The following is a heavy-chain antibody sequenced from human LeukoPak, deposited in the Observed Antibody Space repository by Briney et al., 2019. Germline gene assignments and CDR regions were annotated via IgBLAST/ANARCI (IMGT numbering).Heavy chain of an antibody. CDR2: INSDGSGT. D-gene: IGHD3-10*01. V-gene: IGHV3-74*01. CDR1: GFTFSTNW. J-gene: IGHJ6*02. Sequence: GGSLRLSCAASGFTFSTNWMHWVRQAPGEGLVWVSRINSDGSGTIYADSVKGRFTISRDNAKNTLYLQMNSLRAEDTAVYYCAVPRIGNYYGMDVWGQGTTVTVSS. CDR3: AVPRIGNYYGMDV.